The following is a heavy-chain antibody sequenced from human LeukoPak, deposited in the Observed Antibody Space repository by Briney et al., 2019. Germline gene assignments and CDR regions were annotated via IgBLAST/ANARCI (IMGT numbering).Heavy chain of an antibody. Sequence: GGSLRLSCAASGFTFSSYAMHWVRQAPGKGLEWVAVIWSDTTNKYYADSVKGRFIISRDNSKNTLYLQMSSLRAEDTAMYYCARDRLTTVTTIHFDYWGQGTLVTVSS. D-gene: IGHD4-17*01. V-gene: IGHV3-33*01. CDR3: ARDRLTTVTTIHFDY. CDR2: IWSDTTNK. J-gene: IGHJ4*02. CDR1: GFTFSSYA.